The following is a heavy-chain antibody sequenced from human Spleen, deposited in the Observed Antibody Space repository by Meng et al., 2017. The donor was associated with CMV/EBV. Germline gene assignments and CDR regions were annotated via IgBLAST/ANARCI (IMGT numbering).Heavy chain of an antibody. J-gene: IGHJ4*02. CDR1: GVTFSSYG. CDR3: AKDDPVFHY. CDR2: IRNDESDK. V-gene: IGHV3-30*02. Sequence: VELVESGGGVVQPGGSLRLSWAESGVTFSSYGMHWVRQAPGKGPEWVAFIRNDESDKYYGDSVKGRFTISRDTSKNTVDLQMNSLRTEDTAVYYCAKDDPVFHYWGQGTLVTVSS.